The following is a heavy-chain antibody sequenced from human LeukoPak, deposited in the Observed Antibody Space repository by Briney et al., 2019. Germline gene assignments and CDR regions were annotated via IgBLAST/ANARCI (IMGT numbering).Heavy chain of an antibody. CDR2: ISYDGSNK. Sequence: EASLRLSCAAAGFTFSSYGMHWVRQAPGKGLEWVAVISYDGSNKYYADSVKGRFTISRDNSKNTLSLQMNSLRAEDTAVYYCAKVRVVGATLDAFDIWGQGTMVTVSS. D-gene: IGHD1-26*01. V-gene: IGHV3-30*18. J-gene: IGHJ3*02. CDR3: AKVRVVGATLDAFDI. CDR1: GFTFSSYG.